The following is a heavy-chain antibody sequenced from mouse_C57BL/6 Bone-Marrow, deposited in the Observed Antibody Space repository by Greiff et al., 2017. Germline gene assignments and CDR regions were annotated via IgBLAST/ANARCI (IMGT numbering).Heavy chain of an antibody. V-gene: IGHV1-55*01. J-gene: IGHJ2*01. CDR3: ARSGPLGRSFDD. CDR2: IYPTSGRT. D-gene: IGHD4-1*01. Sequence: VQLQQPGAELVKPGASVKMSCKASGYTFTSYWITWVKQRPGQGLEWIGDIYPTSGRTNYNEKFKSKAILTVETSSNTAYMQLSSLTSEDSAVFYCARSGPLGRSFDDWGQGTTLTVSS. CDR1: GYTFTSYW.